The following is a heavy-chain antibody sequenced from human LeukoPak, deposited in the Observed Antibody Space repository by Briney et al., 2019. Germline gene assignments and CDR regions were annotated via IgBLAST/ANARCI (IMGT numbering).Heavy chain of an antibody. CDR1: GYTFTGYY. D-gene: IGHD6-13*01. CDR3: ARDSGYSSFFGY. J-gene: IGHJ4*02. V-gene: IGHV1-2*02. Sequence: ASVKASCKASGYTFTGYYMHWVRQAPGQGLEWMGWINPNSGGTNYAQQFQGRVTMTRDTSISTAYMELGRLRSDDTAVYYCARDSGYSSFFGYWGQGTLVTVSS. CDR2: INPNSGGT.